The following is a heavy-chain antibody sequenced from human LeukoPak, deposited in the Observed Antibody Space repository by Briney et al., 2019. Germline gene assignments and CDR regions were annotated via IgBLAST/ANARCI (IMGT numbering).Heavy chain of an antibody. CDR1: GYTFTSYG. J-gene: IGHJ3*02. D-gene: IGHD1-26*01. Sequence: ASVKVSCKASGYTFTSYGISWVRQAPGQGLEWMGWIGAYNGNTNYTQKLQGRVTMTTDTSTSTAYMELRSLRSDDTAVYYCARDAWELNAFDIWGQGTMVTVSS. V-gene: IGHV1-18*01. CDR3: ARDAWELNAFDI. CDR2: IGAYNGNT.